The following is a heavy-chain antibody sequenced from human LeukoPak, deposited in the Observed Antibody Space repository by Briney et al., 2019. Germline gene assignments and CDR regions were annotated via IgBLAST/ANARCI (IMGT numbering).Heavy chain of an antibody. CDR3: ARWRGQHSEFDL. V-gene: IGHV3-7*01. CDR1: GFTFSNYR. J-gene: IGHJ4*02. Sequence: GGSLRLSCAASGFTFSNYRISWVRQPPGKGLDWVAHINQDGSQTSYVDSVKGRFTISRDNAKSALYLQMNSLRAEDTAVYYCARWRGQHSEFDLWGQGNLVSVSS. CDR2: INQDGSQT.